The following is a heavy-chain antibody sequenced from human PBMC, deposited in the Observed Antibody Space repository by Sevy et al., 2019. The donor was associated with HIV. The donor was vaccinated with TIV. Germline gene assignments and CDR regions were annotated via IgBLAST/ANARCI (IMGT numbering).Heavy chain of an antibody. CDR2: IIPILGIA. V-gene: IGHV1-69*10. J-gene: IGHJ3*02. Sequence: ASVKVSCKASGVTFSSYAISWVRQAPGQGLEWMGGIIPILGIANYAQKFQGRVTITADKSTSTAYMELSSLRSEDTAVYYCARGRTTVAFDIWGQGTMVTVSS. CDR3: ARGRTTVAFDI. CDR1: GVTFSSYA. D-gene: IGHD4-17*01.